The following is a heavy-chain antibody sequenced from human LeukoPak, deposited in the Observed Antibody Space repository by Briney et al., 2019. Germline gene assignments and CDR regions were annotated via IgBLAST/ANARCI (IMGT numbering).Heavy chain of an antibody. CDR3: ARHYHGDYLGNWFDP. D-gene: IGHD4-17*01. CDR2: IYYSGST. J-gene: IGHJ5*02. V-gene: IGHV4-39*01. CDR1: YY. Sequence: YYWGWIRQPPGKGLEWIGSIYYSGSTYYNPSLKSRVTISVDTSKNQFSLKLSSVTAADTAVYYCARHYHGDYLGNWFDPWGQGTLVTVSS.